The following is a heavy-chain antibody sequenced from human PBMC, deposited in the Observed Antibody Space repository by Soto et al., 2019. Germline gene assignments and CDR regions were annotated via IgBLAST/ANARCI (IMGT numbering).Heavy chain of an antibody. V-gene: IGHV1-46*01. Sequence: ASVKVSCKASGNTFINYYIHWVRQAPGQGLEWMGTINPSGGHTTYAQKFLGRVNMTRDSSTSTAYMELRSLRSDDTAVYYCAREKIGYYYDSSGYYYEAPDAFDIWGQGTMVTVSS. CDR1: GNTFINYY. CDR3: AREKIGYYYDSSGYYYEAPDAFDI. J-gene: IGHJ3*02. CDR2: INPSGGHT. D-gene: IGHD3-22*01.